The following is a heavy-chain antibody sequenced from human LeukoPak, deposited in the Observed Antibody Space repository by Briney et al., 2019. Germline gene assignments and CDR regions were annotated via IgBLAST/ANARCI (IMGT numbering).Heavy chain of an antibody. Sequence: GGSLRLSCAASGFTFSSYGMHWVRQAPGKGLEWVAVISYDGSNKYYADSVKGRFTISRDNSKNTLYLQMNSLRAEDTAVYYCAKGAWMAVAESYFDYGGQGTLVTVSS. D-gene: IGHD6-19*01. CDR1: GFTFSSYG. CDR3: AKGAWMAVAESYFDY. J-gene: IGHJ4*02. CDR2: ISYDGSNK. V-gene: IGHV3-30*18.